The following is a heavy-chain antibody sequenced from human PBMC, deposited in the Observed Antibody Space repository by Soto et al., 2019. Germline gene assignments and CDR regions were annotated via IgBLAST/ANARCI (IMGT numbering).Heavy chain of an antibody. V-gene: IGHV3-30-3*01. CDR2: ISYDGSNK. CDR1: GFTFSSYA. J-gene: IGHJ1*01. Sequence: QVQLVESGGGVVQPGRSLRLSCAASGFTFSSYAMHWVRQAPGKGLEWVAVISYDGSNKYYADSVKGRFTISRDNSKNTLYLQMNSLRAEDTAVYYCARDLDSSSGSCYSGSDGWGQGTLVTVSS. D-gene: IGHD2-15*01. CDR3: ARDLDSSSGSCYSGSDG.